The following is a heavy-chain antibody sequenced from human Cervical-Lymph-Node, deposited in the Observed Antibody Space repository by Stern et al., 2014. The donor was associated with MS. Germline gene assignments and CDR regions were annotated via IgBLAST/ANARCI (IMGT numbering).Heavy chain of an antibody. V-gene: IGHV3-30*03. Sequence: VQLVESGGGVVQPGGSLTLSCAASGFSLTTHGMHWVRPAPGKGLEWVAMTSYDGREKCYADSVMGRFTVSRANSENTLFLQLNSLRAEDTAVYYCARDKANSWSFDYWGQGTLVAVSS. CDR2: TSYDGREK. D-gene: IGHD6-13*01. CDR3: ARDKANSWSFDY. CDR1: GFSLTTHG. J-gene: IGHJ4*02.